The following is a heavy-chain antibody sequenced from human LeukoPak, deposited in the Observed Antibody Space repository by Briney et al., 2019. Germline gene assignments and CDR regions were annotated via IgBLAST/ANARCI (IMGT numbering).Heavy chain of an antibody. CDR2: IYYSGST. CDR1: GGSISSSSYY. J-gene: IGHJ4*02. D-gene: IGHD6-19*01. CDR3: VVSGWLNYFYY. Sequence: SETLSLTCTVSGGSISSSSYYWGWIRQPPGKGLEWIGSIYYSGSTYYNPSLKSRVTISVDTSKNQFSLKLSSVTAADTAVHYCVVSGWLNYFYYWGQGTLVTVSS. V-gene: IGHV4-39*01.